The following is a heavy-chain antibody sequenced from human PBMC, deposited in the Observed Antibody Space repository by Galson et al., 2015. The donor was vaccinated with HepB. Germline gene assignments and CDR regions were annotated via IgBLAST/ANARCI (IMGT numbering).Heavy chain of an antibody. CDR1: GFTVSSNY. J-gene: IGHJ4*02. Sequence: SLRLSCAASGFTVSSNYMSWVRQAPGKGLEWVSFLYSGDSTHYADSVKGRFTISRDNSKNTLYLQMNSLRAEDTAVYYCARFNGGKAGVDYWGQGTLVTVSS. V-gene: IGHV3-53*01. CDR2: LYSGDST. D-gene: IGHD2-15*01. CDR3: ARFNGGKAGVDY.